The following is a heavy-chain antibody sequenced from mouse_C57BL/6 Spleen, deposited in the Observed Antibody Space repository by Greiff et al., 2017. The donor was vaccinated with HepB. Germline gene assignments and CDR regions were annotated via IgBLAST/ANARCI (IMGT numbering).Heavy chain of an antibody. J-gene: IGHJ2*01. CDR1: GYAFTNYL. CDR3: ARGDKGDYFDY. CDR2: INPGSGGT. V-gene: IGHV1-54*01. Sequence: QVQLKESGAELVRPGTSVKVSCKASGYAFTNYLIEWVKQRPGQGLEWIGVINPGSGGTNYNEKFKGKATLTADKSSSTAYMQLSSLTSEDSAVYFCARGDKGDYFDYWGQGTTLTVSS.